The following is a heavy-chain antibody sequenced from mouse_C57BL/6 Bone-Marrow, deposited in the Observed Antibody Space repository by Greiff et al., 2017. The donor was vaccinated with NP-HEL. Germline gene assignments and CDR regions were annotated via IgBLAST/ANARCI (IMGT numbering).Heavy chain of an antibody. CDR3: TRWDYYGRRYFDY. D-gene: IGHD1-1*01. Sequence: VQLQQSGAELVRPGASVTLSCKASGYTFTDYEMHWVKQTPVHGLEWIGAIDPETGGTAYNQKFKGKAILTADKSSSTAYMELRSLTSEDSAVYYCTRWDYYGRRYFDYWGQGTTLTVSS. V-gene: IGHV1-15*01. CDR1: GYTFTDYE. CDR2: IDPETGGT. J-gene: IGHJ2*01.